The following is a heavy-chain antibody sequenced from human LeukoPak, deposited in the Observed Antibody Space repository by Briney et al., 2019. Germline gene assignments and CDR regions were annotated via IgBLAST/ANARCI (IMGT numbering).Heavy chain of an antibody. Sequence: GGSLRLSCAASGFTFSNYGMHWVRQAPGKGLEGVAFIRDDGSMKYYADSVKGRFTISRDNSNNTLYLQMNSLRAEDTAVYYCAHYSIVVVPATKDYYFDSWGQGTLVTVSS. CDR2: IRDDGSMK. CDR1: GFTFSNYG. J-gene: IGHJ4*02. V-gene: IGHV3-30*02. D-gene: IGHD2-2*01. CDR3: AHYSIVVVPATKDYYFDS.